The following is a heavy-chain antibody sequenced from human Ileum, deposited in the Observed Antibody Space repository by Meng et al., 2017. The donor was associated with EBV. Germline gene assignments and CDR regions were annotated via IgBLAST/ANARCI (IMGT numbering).Heavy chain of an antibody. V-gene: IGHV4-4*02. CDR1: GDSIRNEHW. J-gene: IGHJ4*02. Sequence: QVHGQGPGPGLVGPSGTLSLTCSFSGDSIRNEHWWSWVRQSPGKGLEWIGEIHHIRGPNYNPSLKSRVIISVDKSNNHFSLRLSAVTAADTAVYYCASNGAFSLDHWGQGTLVTVSS. CDR3: ASNGAFSLDH. D-gene: IGHD2-8*01. CDR2: IHHIRGP.